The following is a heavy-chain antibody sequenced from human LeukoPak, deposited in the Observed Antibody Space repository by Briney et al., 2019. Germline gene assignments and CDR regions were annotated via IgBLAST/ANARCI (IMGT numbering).Heavy chain of an antibody. V-gene: IGHV3-53*01. D-gene: IGHD3-10*01. Sequence: GGSLRLSCAASGFTVSSNYMSWVRQAPGKGLEWVSVIYSGGSTYYADSVKGRFTISRDNSKNTLYLQMNSLRAEDTAVYYCARGRARGDRHYYYYYMDVWGKGTTVTVSS. CDR2: IYSGGST. CDR1: GFTVSSNY. CDR3: ARGRARGDRHYYYYYMDV. J-gene: IGHJ6*03.